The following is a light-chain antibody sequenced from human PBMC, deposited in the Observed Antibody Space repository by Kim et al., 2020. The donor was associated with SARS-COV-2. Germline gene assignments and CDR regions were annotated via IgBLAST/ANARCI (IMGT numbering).Light chain of an antibody. CDR3: QQCKSAPWT. Sequence: ASVGDRVTITCRASQGISKYLAWYQQKPGKVPKLLIYAASALQSGVPSRFSGSGSGTDFTLTITSLQPEDVAAYYCQQCKSAPWTFGQGTKVDIK. CDR1: QGISKY. CDR2: AAS. J-gene: IGKJ1*01. V-gene: IGKV1-27*01.